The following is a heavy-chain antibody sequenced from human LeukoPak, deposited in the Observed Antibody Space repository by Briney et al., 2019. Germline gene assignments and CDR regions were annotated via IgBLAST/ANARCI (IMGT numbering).Heavy chain of an antibody. CDR3: ARERHYYDSSGYYLLPHFDY. V-gene: IGHV4-34*01. CDR1: GGSFSGYY. D-gene: IGHD3-22*01. J-gene: IGHJ4*02. Sequence: SETLSLTCAVYGGSFSGYYWSWIRQPPGKGLEWIGEINHSGSTNYNPSLKSRVTMSVDTSKNQFSLKLSSVTAADTAVYYCARERHYYDSSGYYLLPHFDYWGQGTLVTVSS. CDR2: INHSGST.